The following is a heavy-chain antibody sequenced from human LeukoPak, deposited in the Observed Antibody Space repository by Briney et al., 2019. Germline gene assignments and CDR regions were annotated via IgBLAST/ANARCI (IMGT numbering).Heavy chain of an antibody. Sequence: GGSLRLSCAASGFTFSWYWMSWVRQAPGKGLEGVANIKEDRSIKYYVDSVKGRLTISRDNAKSSVYLQVNSLRAEDTALYYCARIGYSSSSIDYWGQGTLVTVSS. CDR1: GFTFSWYW. V-gene: IGHV3-7*01. D-gene: IGHD6-13*01. CDR2: IKEDRSIK. J-gene: IGHJ4*02. CDR3: ARIGYSSSSIDY.